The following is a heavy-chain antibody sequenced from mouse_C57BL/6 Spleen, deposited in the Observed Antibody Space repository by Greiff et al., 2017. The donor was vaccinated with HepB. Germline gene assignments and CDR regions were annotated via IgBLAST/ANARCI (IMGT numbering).Heavy chain of an antibody. J-gene: IGHJ3*01. V-gene: IGHV1-52*01. CDR1: GYTFTSYW. D-gene: IGHD2-4*01. CDR3: ARRGDYESLFAY. CDR2: IDPSDSET. Sequence: VKLQQPGAELVRPGSSVKLSCKASGYTFTSYWMHWVKQRPIQGLEWIGNIDPSDSETHYNQKFKDKATLTVDKSSSTAYMQLSSLTSEDSAVYYCARRGDYESLFAYWGQGTLVTVSA.